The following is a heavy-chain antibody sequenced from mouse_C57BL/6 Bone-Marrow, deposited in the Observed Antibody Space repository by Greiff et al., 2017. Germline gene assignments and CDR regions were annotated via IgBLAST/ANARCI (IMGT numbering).Heavy chain of an antibody. CDR3: ARDSNYYFDY. Sequence: VQLQQSGAELVRPGTSVKMSCKASGYTFTNYCIGWAKQRPGHGLEWIGDIYPGGGYTNYNEKFKGKATLTADKSSSTAYMQFSSLTSEDSAIYYCARDSNYYFDYWGQGTTLTVSS. J-gene: IGHJ2*01. V-gene: IGHV1-63*01. CDR1: GYTFTNYC. D-gene: IGHD2-5*01. CDR2: IYPGGGYT.